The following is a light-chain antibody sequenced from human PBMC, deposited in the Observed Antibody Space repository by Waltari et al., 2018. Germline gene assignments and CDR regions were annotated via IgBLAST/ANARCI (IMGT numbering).Light chain of an antibody. V-gene: IGKV1-5*01. CDR3: QQYHGDSPT. CDR1: QNIYNW. Sequence: DTQMTQSPSTLSAYVGDRVTITCRASQNIYNWLGWYQQKPGEAPEVLIYDASSLRSGVPSRFSGSGSGTEFTLTISSLQPGDFATYYCQQYHGDSPTFGQGTRVEIK. J-gene: IGKJ1*01. CDR2: DAS.